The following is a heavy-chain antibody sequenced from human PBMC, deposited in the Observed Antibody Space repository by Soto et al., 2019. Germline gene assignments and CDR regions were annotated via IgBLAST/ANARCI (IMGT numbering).Heavy chain of an antibody. J-gene: IGHJ6*02. D-gene: IGHD4-4*01. CDR1: GGTFSSYA. CDR2: IIPIFGTA. Sequence: SVKVSCKASGGTFSSYAISWVRQAPGQGLEWMGGIIPIFGTANYAQKFQGRVMITADESTSTAYMGLSSLRSEDTAVYYCVSLSGNYVSYYYYYGMDVWGQGTTVTVSS. CDR3: VSLSGNYVSYYYYYGMDV. V-gene: IGHV1-69*13.